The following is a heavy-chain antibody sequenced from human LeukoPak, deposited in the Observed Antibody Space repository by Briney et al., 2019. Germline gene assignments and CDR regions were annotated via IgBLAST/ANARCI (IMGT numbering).Heavy chain of an antibody. D-gene: IGHD1/OR15-1a*01. CDR2: INHSGST. Sequence: KPSQTLSLTCAVSGGSISSGGYSWSWIRQPPGKGLEWIGEINHSGSTNYNPSLKSRVTISVDTSKNQFSLKLSSVTAADTAVYYCATLSLTTPGNFDYWGQGTLVTVSS. V-gene: IGHV4-30-2*01. J-gene: IGHJ4*02. CDR3: ATLSLTTPGNFDY. CDR1: GGSISSGGYS.